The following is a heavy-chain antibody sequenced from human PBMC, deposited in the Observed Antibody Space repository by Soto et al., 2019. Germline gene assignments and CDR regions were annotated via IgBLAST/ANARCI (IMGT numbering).Heavy chain of an antibody. V-gene: IGHV3-21*01. D-gene: IGHD1-7*01. CDR1: GFTFSSYS. CDR2: ISSSSSYI. CDR3: ARRSITGTTPDFDY. Sequence: GGSLRLSCAASGFTFSSYSMNWVRQAPGKGLEWVSSISSSSSYIYYADSVKGRFTISRDNAKNSLYLQMNSLRAEDTTVYYCARRSITGTTPDFDYWGQGTLVTVSS. J-gene: IGHJ4*02.